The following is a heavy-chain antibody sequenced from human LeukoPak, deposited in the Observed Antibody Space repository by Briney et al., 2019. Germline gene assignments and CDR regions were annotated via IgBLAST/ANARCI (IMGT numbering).Heavy chain of an antibody. CDR3: TGDQFF. J-gene: IGHJ4*02. CDR2: IRGKAYGGTA. D-gene: IGHD3-3*01. V-gene: IGHV3-49*04. Sequence: PGGSLRLSCRASGFTFGDYGMSWVRQAPGRGLEWVGFIRGKAYGGTAEYAASVKGRFSISRDDSKSSAYLQMNSLKTEDTAVYYCTGDQFFWGQGTLVTVPS. CDR1: GFTFGDYG.